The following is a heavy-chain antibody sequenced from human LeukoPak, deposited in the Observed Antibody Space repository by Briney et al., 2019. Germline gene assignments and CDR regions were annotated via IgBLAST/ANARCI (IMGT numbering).Heavy chain of an antibody. V-gene: IGHV3-30*03. CDR3: ARGSGLLGHWYFDI. Sequence: GGSLRLSCAASGFTFSSYGIHWVRQAPGKGLEWVAVISYDGSNKYYADSVKGRFTISRDNSKNTLYLQMNSLRAEDTAVYYCARGSGLLGHWYFDIWGRGTLVTVSS. D-gene: IGHD3-16*01. J-gene: IGHJ2*01. CDR1: GFTFSSYG. CDR2: ISYDGSNK.